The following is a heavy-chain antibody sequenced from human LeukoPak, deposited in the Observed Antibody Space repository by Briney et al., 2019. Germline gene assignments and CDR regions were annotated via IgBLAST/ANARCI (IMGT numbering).Heavy chain of an antibody. D-gene: IGHD5-18*01. CDR2: TYYRSKWYN. J-gene: IGHJ6*02. CDR1: GDSVSSNSAA. V-gene: IGHV6-1*01. Sequence: SQTLSLTFAISGDSVSSNSAAWNWIRQSPSRGLEWLGRTYYRSKWYNDYAVSVKSRITINPDTSKNQFSLQLNSVTPEDTAVYYCARDSRGYSYGTLYYYYYGMDVWGQGTTVTVSS. CDR3: ARDSRGYSYGTLYYYYYGMDV.